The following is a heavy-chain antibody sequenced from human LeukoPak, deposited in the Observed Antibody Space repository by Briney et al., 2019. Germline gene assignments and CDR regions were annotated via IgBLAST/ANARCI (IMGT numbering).Heavy chain of an antibody. Sequence: SETLSLACTVSGGSISSGSYYWSWIRQPAGKGLEWIGRISTSGSTNYNPSLKSRVTISVDTSKNQFSLKLSSVTAADTAVYYCARGADTAMVFDPWGQGTLVTVSS. J-gene: IGHJ5*02. D-gene: IGHD5-18*01. CDR3: ARGADTAMVFDP. CDR1: GGSISSGSYY. V-gene: IGHV4-61*02. CDR2: ISTSGST.